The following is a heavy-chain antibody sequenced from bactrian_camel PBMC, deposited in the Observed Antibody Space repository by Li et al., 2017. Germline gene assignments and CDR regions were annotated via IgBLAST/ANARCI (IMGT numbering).Heavy chain of an antibody. CDR1: GFDFSDYA. J-gene: IGHJ4*01. V-gene: IGHV3S40*01. Sequence: VQLVESGGGLVQPGGSLRLSCAASGFDFSDYAMSWVRQAPGKGLEWVSVIFRGGGAYYAESVQGRFTISRDNAKNTVYLHLNTLKTEDMAMYYCATCGSTWDLSSWGQGTQVTVS. D-gene: IGHD6*01. CDR2: IFRGGGA. CDR3: ATCGSTWDLSS.